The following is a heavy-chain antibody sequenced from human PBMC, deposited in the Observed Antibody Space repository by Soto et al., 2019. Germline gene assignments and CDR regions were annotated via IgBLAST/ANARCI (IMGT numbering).Heavy chain of an antibody. Sequence: GGSLRLSCAASGFTFSSYSMNWVRQAPGKGLEWVSYISSSSSTIYYADSVKGRFTISRDNAKNSLYLQMNSLRDEDTAVYYCARSGQQLPYYYGMDVWGQGTTVTVSS. D-gene: IGHD6-13*01. CDR1: GFTFSSYS. CDR3: ARSGQQLPYYYGMDV. V-gene: IGHV3-48*02. J-gene: IGHJ6*02. CDR2: ISSSSSTI.